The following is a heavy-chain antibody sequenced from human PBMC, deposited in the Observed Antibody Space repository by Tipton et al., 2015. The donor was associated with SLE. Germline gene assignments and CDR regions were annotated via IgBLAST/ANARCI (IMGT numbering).Heavy chain of an antibody. J-gene: IGHJ5*02. V-gene: IGHV4-34*01. CDR3: VTRSLAARSRWFDP. CDR2: INHSGST. Sequence: TLSLTCAVYGGSFSGYYWSWIRQPPGKGLEWIGEINHSGSTNYNPSLKSRVTISVDTSKNQFSLKLSSVTAADTAVYYCVTRSLAARSRWFDPWGQGTLVTVSS. CDR1: GGSFSGYY. D-gene: IGHD6-6*01.